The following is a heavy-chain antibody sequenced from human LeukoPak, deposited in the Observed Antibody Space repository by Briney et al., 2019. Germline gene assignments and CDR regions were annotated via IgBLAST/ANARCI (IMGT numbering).Heavy chain of an antibody. CDR2: ISSSSSYI. CDR3: ARGTIVVVPAVHYGMDV. CDR1: GFTFSNYA. Sequence: GGSLRFSCAVSGFTFSNYAMAWVRQAPGKGLEWVSSISSSSSYIYYADSVKGRFTISRDNAKNSLYLQMTSLRAEDTAVYYCARGTIVVVPAVHYGMDVWGQGTTVTVSS. D-gene: IGHD2-2*01. J-gene: IGHJ6*02. V-gene: IGHV3-21*01.